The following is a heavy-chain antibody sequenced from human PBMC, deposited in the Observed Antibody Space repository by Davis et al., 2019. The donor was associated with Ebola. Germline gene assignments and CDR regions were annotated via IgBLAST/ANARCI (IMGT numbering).Heavy chain of an antibody. CDR2: IWYDGSNK. CDR3: AKDTAMGGYYYYGMDV. D-gene: IGHD5-18*01. Sequence: GGSLRLSCAASGFTFSSYWMSWVRQAPGKGLEWVAVIWYDGSNKYYADSVKGRFTISRDNSKNTLYLQMNSLRAEDTAVYYCAKDTAMGGYYYYGMDVWGQGTTVTVSS. CDR1: GFTFSSYW. J-gene: IGHJ6*02. V-gene: IGHV3-30*02.